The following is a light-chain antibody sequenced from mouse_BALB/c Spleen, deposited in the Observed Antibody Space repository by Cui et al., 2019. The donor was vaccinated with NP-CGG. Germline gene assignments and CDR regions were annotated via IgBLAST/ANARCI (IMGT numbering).Light chain of an antibody. V-gene: IGLV1*01. J-gene: IGLJ1*01. Sequence: QAVLTQESALTTSPGEPVTRTCRSSTGAVTTINYANWVQEKPDHLFTGLIGGTNNRAPGVPARFSGSLIGNKAALTITGAQTEDEAIYFCALWYSNHWVFGGGTKLTVL. CDR3: ALWYSNHWV. CDR1: TGAVTTINY. CDR2: GTN.